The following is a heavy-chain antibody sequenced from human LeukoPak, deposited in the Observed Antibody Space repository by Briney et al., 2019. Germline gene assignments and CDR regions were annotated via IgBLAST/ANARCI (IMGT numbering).Heavy chain of an antibody. V-gene: IGHV1-69*13. J-gene: IGHJ4*02. D-gene: IGHD3-22*01. CDR1: GGTFSSYA. CDR3: ARDMDYYDSSGYYTSFDY. CDR2: IIPIFGTA. Sequence: SVKVSCKASGGTFSSYAISWVRQAPGQGLEWMGGIIPIFGTANYAQKFQGRVTVTADESTSTAYMELSSLRSEDTAVYYCARDMDYYDSSGYYTSFDYWGQGTLVTVSS.